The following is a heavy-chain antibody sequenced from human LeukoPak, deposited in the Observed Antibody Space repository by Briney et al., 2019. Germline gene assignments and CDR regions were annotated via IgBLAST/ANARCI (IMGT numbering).Heavy chain of an antibody. D-gene: IGHD3-3*01. CDR3: ARADFWSGYPYSYYMDV. CDR1: GYTFTSHD. V-gene: IGHV1-8*03. Sequence: ASVKVSCKASGYTFTSHDINWVRQATGQGLEWMGWMNPNSGNTGYAQKFQGRVTITRNTSISTAYMELSSLRSEDTAVYYCARADFWSGYPYSYYMDVWGKGTTVTVSS. J-gene: IGHJ6*03. CDR2: MNPNSGNT.